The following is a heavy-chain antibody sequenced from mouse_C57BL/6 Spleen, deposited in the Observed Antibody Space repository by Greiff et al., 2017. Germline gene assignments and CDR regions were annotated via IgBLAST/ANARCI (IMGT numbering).Heavy chain of an antibody. V-gene: IGHV1-76*01. Sequence: QVQLKQSGAELVRPGASVKLSCKASGYTFTDYYINWVKQRPGQGLEWIARIYPGSGNTYYNEKFKGKATLTAEKSSSTAYMQLSSLTSEDSAVYVCAREGRTGPFAYWGQGTLVTVSA. J-gene: IGHJ3*01. D-gene: IGHD3-3*01. CDR3: AREGRTGPFAY. CDR1: GYTFTDYY. CDR2: IYPGSGNT.